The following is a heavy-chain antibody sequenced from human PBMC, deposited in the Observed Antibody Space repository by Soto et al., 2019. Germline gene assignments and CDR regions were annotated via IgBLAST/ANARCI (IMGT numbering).Heavy chain of an antibody. CDR1: GFTVSSNY. Sequence: EVQLVESGGGLIQPGGSLRLSCAASGFTVSSNYMSWVRQAPGKGLEWGSVIYSGGSTYYADSVKGRFTISRDNSKNTLYLATNSLRAEDTAVYYCARSPMGATYFDSWGQGTLVTVSS. CDR3: ARSPMGATYFDS. CDR2: IYSGGST. V-gene: IGHV3-53*01. D-gene: IGHD1-26*01. J-gene: IGHJ4*02.